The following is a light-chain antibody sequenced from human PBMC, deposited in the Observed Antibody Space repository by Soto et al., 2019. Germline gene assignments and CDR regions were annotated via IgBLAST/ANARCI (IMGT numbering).Light chain of an antibody. Sequence: AIQLTQSPSSLSASVGDRVTITCRASQAISSALAWYQHKPGKPPTLLIYRASSLESGVPSRFSGSGSGTDFTLAISSLQPEDFAPYYCQQFNTFPLTFGGGTKVEIK. CDR3: QQFNTFPLT. CDR1: QAISSA. J-gene: IGKJ4*01. CDR2: RAS. V-gene: IGKV1-13*02.